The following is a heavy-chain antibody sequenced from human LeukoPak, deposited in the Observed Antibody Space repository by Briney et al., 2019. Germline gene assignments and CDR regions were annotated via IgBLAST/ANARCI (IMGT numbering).Heavy chain of an antibody. CDR2: IIPILGIA. J-gene: IGHJ6*02. CDR1: GGTFSSYA. CDR3: ARDVVASVETSYGMDV. Sequence: SVKVSCKASGGTFSSYAISWVRQAPGQGLEWMGRIIPILGIANYAQKFQGRVTITADKSTSTAYMELSSLRPEDTAVYYCARDVVASVETSYGMDVWGQGTTVTVSS. V-gene: IGHV1-69*04. D-gene: IGHD2-21*01.